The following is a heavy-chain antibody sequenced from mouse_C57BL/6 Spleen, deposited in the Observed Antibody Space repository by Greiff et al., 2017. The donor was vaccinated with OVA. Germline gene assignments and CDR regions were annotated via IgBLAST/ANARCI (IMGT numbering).Heavy chain of an antibody. V-gene: IGHV1-80*01. CDR3: ARTLYYGSPFDV. CDR1: GYAFSSYW. D-gene: IGHD1-1*01. CDR2: IYPGDGDT. Sequence: QVQLQQSGAELVKPGASVKISCKASGYAFSSYWMNWVKQRPGKGLEWIGQIYPGDGDTNYNGKFKGKATLTADKSSSTAYMQLSSLTSEDSAVYFCARTLYYGSPFDVWGTGTTVTVSS. J-gene: IGHJ1*03.